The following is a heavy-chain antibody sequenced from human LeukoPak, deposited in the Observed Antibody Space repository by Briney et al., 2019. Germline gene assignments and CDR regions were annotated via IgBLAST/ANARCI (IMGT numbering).Heavy chain of an antibody. V-gene: IGHV3-21*01. Sequence: PGGSLRLSCVASGFSFSTYSMNWVRQAPGRRPEWVSSISGDSYYIFYADSVKGRFTVSRDNAQNSLFLQMNSLTADDTAVYYCARVSSVPTPRGLDFWGQGTLVTVSS. CDR3: ARVSSVPTPRGLDF. D-gene: IGHD4/OR15-4a*01. J-gene: IGHJ4*02. CDR1: GFSFSTYS. CDR2: ISGDSYYI.